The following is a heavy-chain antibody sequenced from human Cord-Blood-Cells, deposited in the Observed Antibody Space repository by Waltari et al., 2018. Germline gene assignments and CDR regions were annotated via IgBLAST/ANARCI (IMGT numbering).Heavy chain of an antibody. Sequence: QVQLQESGPGLVKPSETLSLPCPVSGYSISSGYTWGWIRQPPGKGLEWIGSIYHSGSTYYNPSLKSRVTISVDTSKNQFSLKLSSVTAADTAVYYCARVRVGTMVRGVIPYFDYWGQGTLVTVSS. J-gene: IGHJ4*02. V-gene: IGHV4-38-2*02. D-gene: IGHD3-10*01. CDR1: GYSISSGYT. CDR2: IYHSGST. CDR3: ARVRVGTMVRGVIPYFDY.